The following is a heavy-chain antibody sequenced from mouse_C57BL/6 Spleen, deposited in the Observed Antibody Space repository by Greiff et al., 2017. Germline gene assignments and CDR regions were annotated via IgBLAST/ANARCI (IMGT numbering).Heavy chain of an antibody. CDR2: INPNNGGT. CDR1: GYTFTDYY. J-gene: IGHJ4*01. Sequence: EVQLQQPGPELVKPGASVKISCKASGYTFTDYYMDWVKQSHGKRLEWIGDINPNNGGTIYNQKFKGKATLTVDKSSSTAYMQLRILTSDDTAVYYCARAEAGTGYAMDYWGQGTLVTVSS. V-gene: IGHV1-18*01. D-gene: IGHD4-1*01. CDR3: ARAEAGTGYAMDY.